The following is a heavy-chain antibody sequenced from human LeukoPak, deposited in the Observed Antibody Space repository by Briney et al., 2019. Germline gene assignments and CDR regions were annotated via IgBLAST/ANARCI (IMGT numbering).Heavy chain of an antibody. CDR3: ARGTLYSSSWTGDYYYGMDV. D-gene: IGHD6-13*01. Sequence: SQTLSLTCTVSGGSISSCSYYWSWIPQPAGKGLEWIGRIYTSGNTNYNPSLKSRVTISVDTSKNQFSLKLSSVTAADTAVYYCARGTLYSSSWTGDYYYGMDVWGQGTTVTVSS. V-gene: IGHV4-61*02. CDR2: IYTSGNT. J-gene: IGHJ6*02. CDR1: GGSISSCSYY.